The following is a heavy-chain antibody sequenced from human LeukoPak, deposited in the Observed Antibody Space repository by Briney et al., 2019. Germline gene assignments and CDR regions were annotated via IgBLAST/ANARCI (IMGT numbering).Heavy chain of an antibody. Sequence: GGSLRLSCAASGFTFNNYAMSWVRQAPGEGLEWVSTIRGSGGSTYYAESVRGRFTISRDNSQNTLYLQMNSLRAEDTAVYYCAKDTTSRVYGQGWGYYYYYGMDVWGQGTTVTVSS. J-gene: IGHJ6*02. CDR2: IRGSGGST. D-gene: IGHD1-26*01. CDR1: GFTFNNYA. V-gene: IGHV3-23*01. CDR3: AKDTTSRVYGQGWGYYYYYGMDV.